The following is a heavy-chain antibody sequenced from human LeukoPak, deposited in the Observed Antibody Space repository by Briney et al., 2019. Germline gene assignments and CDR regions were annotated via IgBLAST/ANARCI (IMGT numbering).Heavy chain of an antibody. V-gene: IGHV3-48*03. CDR1: GFTFSSYE. J-gene: IGHJ4*02. CDR2: ISSSGSTM. CDR3: AREGYSYGKGYFDY. Sequence: PGGSLRLSCAASGFTFSSYEMNWVRQAPGKGLEWVSHISSSGSTMYHADSVKGRFTISRDNAKNSLYLQMNSLRAEDTAVYYCAREGYSYGKGYFDYWGQGTLVTVSS. D-gene: IGHD5-18*01.